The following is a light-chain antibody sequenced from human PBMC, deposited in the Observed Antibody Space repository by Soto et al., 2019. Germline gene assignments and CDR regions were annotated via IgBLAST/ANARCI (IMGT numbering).Light chain of an antibody. CDR2: DNN. V-gene: IGLV1-51*01. CDR1: FSNIGKNY. J-gene: IGLJ2*01. Sequence: QSVLTQPPSVSAAPGQKVTISCSGSFSNIGKNYVSWYQRLPGTAPKLLIYDNNGRSSGIPDRFSGSKSGTSATLGIAGLQTGDEADYYCGAWDDSLSAVFGGGTKVTVL. CDR3: GAWDDSLSAV.